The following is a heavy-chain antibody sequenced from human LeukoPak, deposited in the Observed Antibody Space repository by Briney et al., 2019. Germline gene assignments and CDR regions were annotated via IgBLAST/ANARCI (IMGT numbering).Heavy chain of an antibody. D-gene: IGHD4-17*01. J-gene: IGHJ4*02. V-gene: IGHV3-33*06. Sequence: GGSLRLSCAASGFTFRSYGMHWVRQAPGKGLEWEAVIWYDGSNQYYTDSVKGRFTISRDNSKNTLYLQMNSLRAEDTAMYYCAKVGDGDYYLDYWGQGTLVTVSS. CDR3: AKVGDGDYYLDY. CDR2: IWYDGSNQ. CDR1: GFTFRSYG.